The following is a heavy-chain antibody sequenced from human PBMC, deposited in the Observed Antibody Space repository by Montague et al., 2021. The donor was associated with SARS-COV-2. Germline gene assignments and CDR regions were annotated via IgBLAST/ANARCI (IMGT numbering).Heavy chain of an antibody. CDR2: IYYRGST. CDR3: ATQEDPSGWIPGPFDF. J-gene: IGHJ4*02. V-gene: IGHV4-39*01. CDR1: GGSISSSSYY. D-gene: IGHD6-19*01. Sequence: SETLSLTCTVSGGSISSSSYYWAWIRQPPGKGLEWIGSIYYRGSTYYNPSLKSRVIISVDTSKNQLSLKLSSVTAGDTAVYYCATQEDPSGWIPGPFDFWGQGTLLTVSS.